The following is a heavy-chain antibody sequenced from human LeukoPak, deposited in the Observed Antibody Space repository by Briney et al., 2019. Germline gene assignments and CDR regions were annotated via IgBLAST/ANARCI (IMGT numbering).Heavy chain of an antibody. D-gene: IGHD3-22*01. CDR2: ISSSSSTI. Sequence: GGSLRLSCAASGFTFSSYSMNWVRQAPGKGLEWVSYISSSSSTIYYADSVKGRFTISRDNAKNSLYLQMNSLRAEDTAVYYCARGARVVVIPFDYWGQGTLVTVSS. V-gene: IGHV3-48*01. J-gene: IGHJ4*02. CDR1: GFTFSSYS. CDR3: ARGARVVVIPFDY.